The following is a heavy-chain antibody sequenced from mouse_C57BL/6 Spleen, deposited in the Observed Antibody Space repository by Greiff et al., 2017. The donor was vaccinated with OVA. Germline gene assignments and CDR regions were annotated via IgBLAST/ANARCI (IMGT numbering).Heavy chain of an antibody. J-gene: IGHJ1*03. CDR2: INPNNGGT. D-gene: IGHD1-1*01. Sequence: VQLQQSGPELVKPGASVKISCKASGYTFTDYYMNWVKQSHGKSLEWIGDINPNNGGTSYNQKFKGKATLTVDKSSSTAYMELRSLTSEDSAVYYCARGGAFITTVVKSYWYFDVWGTGTTVTVSS. CDR3: ARGGAFITTVVKSYWYFDV. CDR1: GYTFTDYY. V-gene: IGHV1-26*01.